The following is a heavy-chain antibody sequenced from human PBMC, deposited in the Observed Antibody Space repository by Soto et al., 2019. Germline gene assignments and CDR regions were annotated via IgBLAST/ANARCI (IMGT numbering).Heavy chain of an antibody. D-gene: IGHD3-22*01. J-gene: IGHJ3*02. V-gene: IGHV4-31*03. Sequence: SETLSLTCTVSGGSISSGGSYWSWIRQHPGKGLEWIGYIYYSGSTYYNPSLKSRVTISVDTSKNQFSLTLSSVTAAVTAVYYCVRVGDYDGSGHNAFNNWGQGTMVTVSS. CDR1: GGSISSGGSY. CDR3: VRVGDYDGSGHNAFNN. CDR2: IYYSGST.